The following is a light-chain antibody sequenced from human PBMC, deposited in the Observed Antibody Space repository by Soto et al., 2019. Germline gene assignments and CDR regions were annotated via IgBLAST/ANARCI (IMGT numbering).Light chain of an antibody. CDR1: QSVSSSY. CDR3: QQYGSSPWT. CDR2: DAF. J-gene: IGKJ1*01. V-gene: IGKV3-20*01. Sequence: EIVLTQSPGTLSLSPGERATLSCRASQSVSSSYLAWYQQKPGQAPRLLIYDAFTSATGIPDRISGSGSGKDFTLTISRLEPENFAVYSCQQYGSSPWTFGQGTRVEFK.